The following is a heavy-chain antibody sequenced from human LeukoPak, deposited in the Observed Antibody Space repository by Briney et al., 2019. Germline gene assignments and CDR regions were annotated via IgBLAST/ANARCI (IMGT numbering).Heavy chain of an antibody. J-gene: IGHJ5*02. CDR1: GYTFTSYD. D-gene: IGHD3-3*01. V-gene: IGHV1-8*01. CDR2: MNPNSGNT. Sequence: ASVKVSCKASGYTFTSYDINWVRQATGQGLEWMGWMNPNSGNTGYAQKFQGRVTMTRNTSISTAYMELSSLRSEDTAVYYCARGGHLKGLYYDFWSSYYTSSHNWFDPWGQGTLVTVSS. CDR3: ARGGHLKGLYYDFWSSYYTSSHNWFDP.